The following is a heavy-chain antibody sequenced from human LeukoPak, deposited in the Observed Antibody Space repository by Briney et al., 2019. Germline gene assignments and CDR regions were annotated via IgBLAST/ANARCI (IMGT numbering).Heavy chain of an antibody. Sequence: PGGSLRLSCVVSGFTVSSKYMTWVRQAPGKGLEWVSVFYSSGTTNYADSVKGRFIISRDNARNSLYLQMNSLRAEDTAVYYCARTPDGVDYWGQGTLVTVSS. J-gene: IGHJ4*02. V-gene: IGHV3-53*01. CDR3: ARTPDGVDY. CDR2: FYSSGTT. D-gene: IGHD3-10*01. CDR1: GFTVSSKY.